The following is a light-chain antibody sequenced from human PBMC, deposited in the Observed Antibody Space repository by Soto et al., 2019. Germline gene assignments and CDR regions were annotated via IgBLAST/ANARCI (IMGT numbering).Light chain of an antibody. CDR1: QSLLHLNGYNS. CDR3: MQPLQSWT. V-gene: IGKV2-28*01. J-gene: IGKJ1*01. Sequence: DIVMTQSPLSLPVTPGEPASISCRSSQSLLHLNGYNSLDWYLQKPGQSPQLLIYLGSNRASGVPDRFSGSGSGTNFTLEISRVEAEDVGIYYCMQPLQSWTFGQGTKVDIK. CDR2: LGS.